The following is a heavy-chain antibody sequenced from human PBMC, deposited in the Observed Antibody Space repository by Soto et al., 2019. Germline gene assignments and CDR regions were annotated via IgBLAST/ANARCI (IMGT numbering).Heavy chain of an antibody. V-gene: IGHV4-39*01. D-gene: IGHD6-13*01. J-gene: IGHJ6*02. CDR3: AIHSSSWARGGTYYYYGMNV. Sequence: SETLSLTCTVSGGSISSSSYYWGWIRQPPGKGLEWIGSIYYSGSTYYNPSLKSRVTISVDTYKNQFTLKLSSVTAADTAVYYCAIHSSSWARGGTYYYYGMNVWGQGTTVTVSS. CDR1: GGSISSSSYY. CDR2: IYYSGST.